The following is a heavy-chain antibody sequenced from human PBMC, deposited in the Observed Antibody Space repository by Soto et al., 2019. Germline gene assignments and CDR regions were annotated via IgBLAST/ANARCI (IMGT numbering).Heavy chain of an antibody. V-gene: IGHV4-59*01. J-gene: IGHJ5*02. Sequence: QVQLQESGPGLVKPSETLSLTCTVSGGSMSSYYWSRIRQPPGKGLEWIGYIYYSGSTIYNPSLKSRVTISLDTSKNQFSLKLSSVTAADTAVYYCARYGSGSSVWFDPWGQGTLVTVSS. CDR1: GGSMSSYY. CDR2: IYYSGST. CDR3: ARYGSGSSVWFDP. D-gene: IGHD3-10*01.